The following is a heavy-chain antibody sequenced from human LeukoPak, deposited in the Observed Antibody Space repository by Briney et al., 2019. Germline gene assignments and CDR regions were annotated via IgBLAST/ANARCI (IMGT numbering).Heavy chain of an antibody. Sequence: GRSLRLSCTASGFTFSSYTMHWVRRAPGKGLEWVAVISHDGNIKYHADSMKDRFTISRDNSRNTLYLQMNNLRPEDTAVYSCARAKYYDSRGYSVREAYDIWGQGTMVTDSS. V-gene: IGHV3-30*04. CDR2: ISHDGNIK. J-gene: IGHJ3*02. D-gene: IGHD3-22*01. CDR1: GFTFSSYT. CDR3: ARAKYYDSRGYSVREAYDI.